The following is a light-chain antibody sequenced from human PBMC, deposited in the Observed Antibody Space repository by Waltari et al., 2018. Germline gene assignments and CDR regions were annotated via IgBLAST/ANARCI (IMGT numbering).Light chain of an antibody. CDR3: MQGTLRT. CDR1: QSLVYSDGNTY. V-gene: IGKV2-30*01. J-gene: IGKJ1*01. Sequence: DVVLTQSPLSLPVTLGQPASISCKSSQSLVYSDGNTYLSWFQQRSGQSPRRLIYKVSNRDSGVPDRFSGSGSGTDFTLKISRVEAEDVGVYYCMQGTLRTFGQGTKVEIK. CDR2: KVS.